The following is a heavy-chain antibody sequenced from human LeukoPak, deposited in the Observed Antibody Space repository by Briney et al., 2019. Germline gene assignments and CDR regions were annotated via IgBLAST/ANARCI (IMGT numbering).Heavy chain of an antibody. CDR3: ARDDTSGGYYEFGY. J-gene: IGHJ4*02. V-gene: IGHV3-53*01. CDR1: GFTVSSNY. Sequence: GGSLRLSCAASGFTVSSNYMSWVRQAPGKGLECVSVIANDGRTYYANSVKGRFTISRDISKNMVYLQMNSLRADDTAVYYCARDDTSGGYYEFGYWGQRTLVTVSS. CDR2: IANDGRT. D-gene: IGHD6-19*01.